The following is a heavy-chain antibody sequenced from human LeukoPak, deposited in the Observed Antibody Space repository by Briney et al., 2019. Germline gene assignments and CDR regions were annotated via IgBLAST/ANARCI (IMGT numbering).Heavy chain of an antibody. V-gene: IGHV4-59*01. D-gene: IGHD3-3*01. J-gene: IGHJ4*02. CDR2: IYYSGST. CDR3: ARANARHDFWSGYPEDFDY. Sequence: SETLSLTCTVSGGSIRSYYWSWIRQPPGKGLEWIGYIYYSGSTNYNPSLKSRVTISVDTSQNQFSLKLSSVTAADTAVYYCARANARHDFWSGYPEDFDYWGQGTLVTVSS. CDR1: GGSIRSYY.